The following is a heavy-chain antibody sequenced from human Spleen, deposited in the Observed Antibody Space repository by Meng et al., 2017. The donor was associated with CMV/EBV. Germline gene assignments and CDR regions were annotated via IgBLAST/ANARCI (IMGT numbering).Heavy chain of an antibody. Sequence: SVKVSCKSSGGSFNNYVMTRVRQAPGQGLEWMGGIIPIFGKGHYAQKFQGRFTITTDESTNTAYMELISLRSEDTAMYYCARDSGFHDIVLIAGVQKPLFGYGMDVWGQGTTVTVSS. CDR2: IIPIFGKG. J-gene: IGHJ6*02. CDR3: ARDSGFHDIVLIAGVQKPLFGYGMDV. CDR1: GGSFNNYV. V-gene: IGHV1-69*05. D-gene: IGHD2-8*01.